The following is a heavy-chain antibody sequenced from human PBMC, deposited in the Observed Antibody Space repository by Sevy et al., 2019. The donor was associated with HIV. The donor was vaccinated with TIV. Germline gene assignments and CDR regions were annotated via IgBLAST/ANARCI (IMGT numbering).Heavy chain of an antibody. CDR3: AKNDFWSGYPIDY. Sequence: GGSLRLSWAASGFTFSSYWMHWVRQAPGKGLGWVSRINSDGSSTSYADSVKGRFTISSDNSTNTLYLQMNSLRAEETAVYYCAKNDFWSGYPIDYWGQGTLVTVSS. V-gene: IGHV3-74*01. J-gene: IGHJ4*02. CDR1: GFTFSSYW. D-gene: IGHD3-3*01. CDR2: INSDGSST.